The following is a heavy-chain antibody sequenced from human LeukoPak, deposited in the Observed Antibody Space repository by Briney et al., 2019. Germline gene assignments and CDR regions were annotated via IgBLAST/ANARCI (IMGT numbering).Heavy chain of an antibody. Sequence: KSSETLSLTCAVYGGSFSGYYWSWIRQPPGKGLEWIGEINHSGSTNYNPSLKSRVTISVDTSKNQFSLKLSSVTAADTAVYYCASPALSGYSYGSWGQGTLVTVSS. CDR2: INHSGST. CDR1: GGSFSGYY. V-gene: IGHV4-34*01. D-gene: IGHD5-18*01. CDR3: ASPALSGYSYGS. J-gene: IGHJ4*02.